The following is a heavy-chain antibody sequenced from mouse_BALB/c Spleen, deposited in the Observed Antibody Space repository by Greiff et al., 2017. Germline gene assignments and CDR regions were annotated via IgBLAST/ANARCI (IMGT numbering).Heavy chain of an antibody. CDR2: IWAGGST. CDR3: AREQVRRDYYAMDY. CDR1: GFSLTSYG. Sequence: VKLQESGPGLVAPSQSLSITCTVSGFSLTSYGVHWVRQPPGKGLEWLGVIWAGGSTNYNSALMSRLSISKDNSKSQVFLKMNSLQTDDTAMYYCAREQVRRDYYAMDYWGQGTSVTVSS. V-gene: IGHV2-9*02. J-gene: IGHJ4*01. D-gene: IGHD2-14*01.